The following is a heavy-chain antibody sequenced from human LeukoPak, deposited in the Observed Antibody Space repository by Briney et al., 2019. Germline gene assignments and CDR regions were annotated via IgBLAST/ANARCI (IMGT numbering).Heavy chain of an antibody. D-gene: IGHD4-17*01. V-gene: IGHV3-7*05. CDR2: IKQDGSQK. CDR3: ARDPTVTNFHDAFDI. CDR1: GITFGSYW. J-gene: IGHJ3*02. Sequence: GGSLRLSCAASGITFGSYWMSWVRQAPGKGLEWVATIKQDGSQKEYVDSVKGRFTISRDNAENSLYLQMNSLRPEDTAVYYCARDPTVTNFHDAFDIWGQGTMVTVSS.